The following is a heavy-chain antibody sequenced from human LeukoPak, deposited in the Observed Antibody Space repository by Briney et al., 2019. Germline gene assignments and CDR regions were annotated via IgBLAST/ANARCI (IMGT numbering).Heavy chain of an antibody. CDR2: IYYSGST. J-gene: IGHJ4*02. CDR3: ARGALYYYGSGSHFDY. D-gene: IGHD3-10*01. CDR1: GGSISSYY. V-gene: IGHV4-59*01. Sequence: SETLSLTCTVSGGSISSYYWSWIRQPPGKGLEWIGYIYYSGSTNYNPSLKSRVTISVDTSKNQFSLKLSSVTAADTAVYYCARGALYYYGSGSHFDYWGQGTLVTVSS.